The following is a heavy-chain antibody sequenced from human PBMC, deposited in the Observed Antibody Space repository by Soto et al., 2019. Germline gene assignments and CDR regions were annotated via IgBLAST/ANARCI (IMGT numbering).Heavy chain of an antibody. D-gene: IGHD3-10*01. CDR3: AGDWGINMVRGVYYFDY. J-gene: IGHJ4*02. CDR2: TYYRSKWYS. CDR1: GDSVSSNSAA. V-gene: IGHV6-1*01. Sequence: SQTLSLTCAISGDSVSSNSAAWNWIRQSPSRGLEWLGRTYYRSKWYSDYAVSVKSRITINPDTSKNQFSLQLNSVTPEDTAVYYCAGDWGINMVRGVYYFDYWGQGTLVTVSS.